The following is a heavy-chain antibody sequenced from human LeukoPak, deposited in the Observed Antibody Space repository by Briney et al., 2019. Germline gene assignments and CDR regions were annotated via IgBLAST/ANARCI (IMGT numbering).Heavy chain of an antibody. CDR1: GFTFSSNW. CDR2: SNEDGSTT. V-gene: IGHV3-74*01. J-gene: IGHJ4*02. D-gene: IGHD3-3*01. Sequence: GGSQRLSCAASGFTFSSNWMHWVRQAPGKGLVWVSRSNEDGSTTNYADSVKGRFTISRDNAKNTLYLQMNSLTAEDTAVYYCAKGEWLNDGIYFDYWGQGTLVTVSS. CDR3: AKGEWLNDGIYFDY.